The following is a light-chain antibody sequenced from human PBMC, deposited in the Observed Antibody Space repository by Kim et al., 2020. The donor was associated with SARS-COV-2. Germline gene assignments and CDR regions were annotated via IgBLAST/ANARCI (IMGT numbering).Light chain of an antibody. V-gene: IGLV2-14*01. J-gene: IGLJ2*01. Sequence: QSALAQPASVSGSPGQSITISCTGSSSDIGTYDFVSWYQQFPDKAPKLVIYDVNKRPSGISNVFSGSKSGNTASLTISGLQAEDEADYYCSSYTTTGTVIFGGGTKVTVL. CDR1: SSDIGTYDF. CDR2: DVN. CDR3: SSYTTTGTVI.